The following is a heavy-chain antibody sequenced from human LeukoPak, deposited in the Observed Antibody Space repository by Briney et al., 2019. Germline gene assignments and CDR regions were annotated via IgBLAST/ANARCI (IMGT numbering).Heavy chain of an antibody. V-gene: IGHV4-61*02. J-gene: IGHJ4*02. Sequence: SQTLSLTCTVSGGSISSGSYYCSWIRQPPGKGLEWIGRIYTSVSTNYNPPLKSRVTILLDTSKNQFSLKLSSVTAADKAVYYCAREKIYGDLINHFDYWGQGTMVTVSS. D-gene: IGHD4-17*01. CDR3: AREKIYGDLINHFDY. CDR1: GGSISSGSYY. CDR2: IYTSVST.